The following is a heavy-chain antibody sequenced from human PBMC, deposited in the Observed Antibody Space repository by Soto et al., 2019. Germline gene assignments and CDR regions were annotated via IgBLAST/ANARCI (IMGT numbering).Heavy chain of an antibody. Sequence: QVQLVESGGGVVQPGRSLRLSCAASGFTFSSYGMHWVRQAPGKGLEWVAVISYDGSNKYYADSVKGRFTISRDNSKNTLYLQMNSLRADDTAVYYCAKDRCGGFDLWGRGTLVTVSS. CDR1: GFTFSSYG. V-gene: IGHV3-30*18. J-gene: IGHJ2*01. CDR2: ISYDGSNK. CDR3: AKDRCGGFDL.